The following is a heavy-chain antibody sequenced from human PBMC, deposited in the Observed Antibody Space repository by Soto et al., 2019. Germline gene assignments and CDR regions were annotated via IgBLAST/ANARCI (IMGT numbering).Heavy chain of an antibody. CDR1: GGSISSSSYY. D-gene: IGHD2-21*02. CDR3: ARLGDPGYYYYYGMDV. J-gene: IGHJ6*02. Sequence: SATLSLTCTVSGGSISSSSYYWGWIRQPPGKGLEWIGSIYYSGSTYYNPSLKSRVTISVDTSKNQFSLKLSSVTAADTAVYYCARLGDPGYYYYYGMDVWGQGTTVTVSS. V-gene: IGHV4-39*01. CDR2: IYYSGST.